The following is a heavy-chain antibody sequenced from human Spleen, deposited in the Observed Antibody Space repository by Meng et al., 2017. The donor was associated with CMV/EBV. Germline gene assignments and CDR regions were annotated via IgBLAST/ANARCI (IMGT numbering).Heavy chain of an antibody. D-gene: IGHD6-6*01. CDR1: GFTFSNYW. CDR2: IKHTGTEK. Sequence: GGSLRLSCAASGFTFSNYWMSWVRQAPGKGLEWVANIKHTGTEKYYVGSVTGRFTISRDNAKNTLYLQMNSLRAEDTAVYYCAREGGGTIAPRDLDYWGQGTLVTVSS. V-gene: IGHV3-7*01. J-gene: IGHJ4*02. CDR3: AREGGGTIAPRDLDY.